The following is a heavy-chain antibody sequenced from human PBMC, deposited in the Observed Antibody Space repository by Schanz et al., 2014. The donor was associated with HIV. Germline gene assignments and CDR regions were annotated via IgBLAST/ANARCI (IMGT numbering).Heavy chain of an antibody. CDR3: ARAPYRSGWYGVDY. J-gene: IGHJ4*02. Sequence: QVQLVQSGAEVTKPGSSVKVSCKASGYAFTDHFIHWVRQAPGQGLEWMAIINPLQDKTAHAQKVQGRLTMTRDTSTGTVYMQLNNLRSEDTAVYYCARAPYRSGWYGVDYWGQGTLVTVSS. D-gene: IGHD6-19*01. CDR2: INPLQDKT. CDR1: GYAFTDHF. V-gene: IGHV1-46*01.